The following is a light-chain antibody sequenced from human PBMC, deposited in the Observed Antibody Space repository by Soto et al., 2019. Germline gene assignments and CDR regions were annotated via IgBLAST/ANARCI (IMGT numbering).Light chain of an antibody. V-gene: IGKV1-39*01. CDR3: QQSYTASPYT. CDR2: AAS. CDR1: ENIAND. Sequence: DIQMTQSPSSLSASEGDRVTITCRASENIANDLHWYQQKPGKAPKILIYAASTLQSGVPSRFSGSGSGTYFTLTISSLQPEDFATYYCQQSYTASPYTFGQGTKLQIK. J-gene: IGKJ2*01.